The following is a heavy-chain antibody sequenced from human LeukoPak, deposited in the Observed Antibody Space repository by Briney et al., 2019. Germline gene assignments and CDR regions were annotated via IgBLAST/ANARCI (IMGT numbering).Heavy chain of an antibody. Sequence: GGSLRLSCAASTFTFSNYWMSWVRQAPGKGLEWVGRIKSKTDGGTTDYAAPVKGRFTISRDDSKNTLYLQMNSLKTEDTAVYYYSTTYYYDSSEGYWGQGTLVTVSS. D-gene: IGHD3-22*01. CDR2: IKSKTDGGTT. J-gene: IGHJ4*02. CDR3: STTYYYDSSEGY. CDR1: TFTFSNYW. V-gene: IGHV3-15*01.